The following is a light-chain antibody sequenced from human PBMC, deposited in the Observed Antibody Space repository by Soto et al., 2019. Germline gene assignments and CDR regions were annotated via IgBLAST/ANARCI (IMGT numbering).Light chain of an antibody. CDR2: EVS. CDR1: SSDVGGYNS. Sequence: QSALTQPASVSASPGQSITISCTGTSSDVGGYNSVSWYRQHPGRVPELMIYEVSNRPSGVSNRFSGSKSGNTASLTISGLHAEDEADYYCSSYTNLNTRVFGGGTQLTVL. J-gene: IGLJ3*02. CDR3: SSYTNLNTRV. V-gene: IGLV2-14*01.